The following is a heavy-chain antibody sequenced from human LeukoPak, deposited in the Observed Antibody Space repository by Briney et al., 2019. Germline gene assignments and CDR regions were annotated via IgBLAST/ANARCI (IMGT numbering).Heavy chain of an antibody. CDR3: ARHRYSGSDTQGFDY. J-gene: IGHJ4*02. V-gene: IGHV5-51*01. D-gene: IGHD5-12*01. CDR2: VYPSNSET. Sequence: GEPLKTSCKRSGYRFTDYWIAWVRQMPGKGLGWMGIVYPSNSETRYSTSFQGHVTISADKSISTGYLQWSSLKPSDTAMYYCARHRYSGSDTQGFDYWGQGTLVTVSS. CDR1: GYRFTDYW.